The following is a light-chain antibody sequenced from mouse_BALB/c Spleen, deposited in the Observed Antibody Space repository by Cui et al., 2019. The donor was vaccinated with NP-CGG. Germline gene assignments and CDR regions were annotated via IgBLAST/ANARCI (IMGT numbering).Light chain of an antibody. CDR2: GTN. CDR1: TGAVTTSNY. Sequence: QAVVTHESALTTSPGETLTITCRSSTGAVTTSNYANWVQEKPDHLFTGLIGGTNNRAPGVPARFSGSLIGDKAALTITGAQTEDEAIYFCALWYSNHWVFGGGTKLTVL. V-gene: IGLV1*01. CDR3: ALWYSNHWV. J-gene: IGLJ1*01.